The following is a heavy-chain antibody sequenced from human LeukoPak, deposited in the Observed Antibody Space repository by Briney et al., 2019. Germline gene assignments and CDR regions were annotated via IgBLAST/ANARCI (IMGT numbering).Heavy chain of an antibody. J-gene: IGHJ4*02. V-gene: IGHV4-34*01. CDR2: INHSGST. CDR1: GGSFSGYY. CDR3: ARGAAGNVRDFDY. D-gene: IGHD6-19*01. Sequence: SETLSLTCAVYGGSFSGYYWSWVRQPPGKGLEWIGEINHSGSTNYNPSLKSRVTISVDTSKNQFSLKLSSVTAADTAVYYCARGAAGNVRDFDYWGQGTLVTVSS.